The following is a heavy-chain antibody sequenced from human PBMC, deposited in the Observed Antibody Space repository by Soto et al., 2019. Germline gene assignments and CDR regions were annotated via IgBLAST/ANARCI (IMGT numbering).Heavy chain of an antibody. CDR1: GGSISSYY. CDR3: ARTSGEFGVRDTDWFDP. J-gene: IGHJ5*02. CDR2: IYYSGST. Sequence: SETLSLTCTVSGGSISSYYWSWIRQPPGKGLEWIGYIYYSGSTNYNPPLKSRVTISVDTSKNQFSLKLSSVTAADTAVYYCARTSGEFGVRDTDWFDPWGQGTLVTVSS. D-gene: IGHD3-10*01. V-gene: IGHV4-59*01.